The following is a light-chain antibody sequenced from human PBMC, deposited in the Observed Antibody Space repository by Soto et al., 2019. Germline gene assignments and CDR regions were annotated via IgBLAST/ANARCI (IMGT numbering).Light chain of an antibody. CDR3: CSFAGTYTYV. V-gene: IGLV2-14*01. CDR1: SSDVGGYIY. CDR2: EVS. J-gene: IGLJ1*01. Sequence: QSVLTQPASVSGSPGQSITISCTGTSSDVGGYIYVSWYQQHPGKAPKLMIYEVSDRPSGVSNRFSGSKSGNTASLTISGLQAEDEADYYCCSFAGTYTYVFGTGTKVTVL.